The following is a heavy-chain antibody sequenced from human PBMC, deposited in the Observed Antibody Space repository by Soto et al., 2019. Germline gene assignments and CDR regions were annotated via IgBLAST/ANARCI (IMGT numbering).Heavy chain of an antibody. J-gene: IGHJ6*02. CDR3: ARDLVRFAAPYYDILTGYYRPDYYYYGMDV. CDR2: INPNSGGT. D-gene: IGHD3-9*01. CDR1: GYTFTGYY. Sequence: GASVKVSCKASGYTFTGYYMHWVRQAPGQGLEWMGWINPNSGGTNYAQKFQGWVTMTRDTSISTAYMELSRLRSDDTAVYYCARDLVRFAAPYYDILTGYYRPDYYYYGMDVWGQGTTVTV. V-gene: IGHV1-2*04.